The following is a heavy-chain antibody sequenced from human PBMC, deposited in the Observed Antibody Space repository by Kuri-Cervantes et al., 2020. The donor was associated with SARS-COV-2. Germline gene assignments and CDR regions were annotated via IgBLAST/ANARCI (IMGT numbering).Heavy chain of an antibody. J-gene: IGHJ4*02. CDR3: ARGRLSSDYFDY. Sequence: ASVKVSCKASGYIFTNYYMSWVRQAPRQGLEWLGIINPSGGGTSYAQKFQGRVTMTRDTSTSTVYMELSSLRSEDTAVYYCARGRLSSDYFDYWGQGTLVTVSS. V-gene: IGHV1-46*01. CDR2: INPSGGGT. CDR1: GYIFTNYY. D-gene: IGHD6-6*01.